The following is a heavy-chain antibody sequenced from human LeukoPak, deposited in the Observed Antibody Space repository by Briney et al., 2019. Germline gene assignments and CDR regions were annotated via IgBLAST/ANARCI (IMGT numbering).Heavy chain of an antibody. Sequence: QPGGSLRLSCASSGFTFSSYEMNWVRQAPGKGLEWVSYISSSGSTIYYADSVKGRFTISRDNAKNSLYLQMNSLRADDTAVYYCARDWGFLVGATYDDAFDIWGQGTMVTVSS. CDR1: GFTFSSYE. J-gene: IGHJ3*02. CDR2: ISSSGSTI. CDR3: ARDWGFLVGATYDDAFDI. D-gene: IGHD1-26*01. V-gene: IGHV3-48*03.